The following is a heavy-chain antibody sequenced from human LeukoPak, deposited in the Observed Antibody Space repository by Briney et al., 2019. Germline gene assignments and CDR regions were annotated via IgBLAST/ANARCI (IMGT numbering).Heavy chain of an antibody. CDR2: IKQDGSEK. V-gene: IGHV3-7*01. D-gene: IGHD2-21*02. CDR1: GFTFSSYA. CDR3: ARDEPSPLRGDFFDY. Sequence: GGSLRLSCAASGFTFSSYAMSWVRQAPGKGLEWVANIKQDGSEKYYVDSVKGRFTISRDNAKNSLYLQMNSLRAEDTAVYYCARDEPSPLRGDFFDYRGQGTLVTVSS. J-gene: IGHJ4*02.